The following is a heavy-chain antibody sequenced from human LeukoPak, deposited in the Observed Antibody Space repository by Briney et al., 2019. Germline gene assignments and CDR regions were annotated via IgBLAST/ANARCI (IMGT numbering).Heavy chain of an antibody. CDR2: MNDSGRT. Sequence: SETLSLTCAVYDESLNGYYWSWIRQPPGKGLEWIGEMNDSGRTTYNPSLESRATISAERSKDQFSLKLTSVTAADTAVYYCASGSWSRRFAPWGQGTLVTVSS. J-gene: IGHJ5*02. CDR3: ASGSWSRRFAP. D-gene: IGHD1-14*01. V-gene: IGHV4-34*01. CDR1: DESLNGYY.